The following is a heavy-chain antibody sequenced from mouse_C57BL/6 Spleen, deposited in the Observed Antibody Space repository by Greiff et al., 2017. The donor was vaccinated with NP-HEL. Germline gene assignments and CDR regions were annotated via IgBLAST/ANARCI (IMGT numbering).Heavy chain of an antibody. CDR3: ARINPYYSNYSAWFVT. V-gene: IGHV14-3*01. J-gene: IGHJ3*01. CDR1: GFNIKNTY. D-gene: IGHD2-5*01. CDR2: IDPANGNT. Sequence: VQLKESVAELVRPGASVKLSCTASGFNIKNTYMHWVKQRPEQGLEWIGRIDPANGNTKYAPKFQGKATITADTSSNTAYLQLSSLTSEDTAIYYCARINPYYSNYSAWFVTGAKGLWSLSLQ.